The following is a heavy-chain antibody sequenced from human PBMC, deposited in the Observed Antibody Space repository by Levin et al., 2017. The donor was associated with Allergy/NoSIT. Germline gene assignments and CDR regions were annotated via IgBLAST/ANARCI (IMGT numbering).Heavy chain of an antibody. V-gene: IGHV1-2*02. Sequence: GESLKISCKASGYTFTGYYMHWVRQAPGQGLEWMGWINPNSGGTNYAQTFQGRVTMTRDTSISTAYMELSRLRSDDTAVYYCARVLFRSGYYAQDAFDIWGQGTMVTVSS. CDR2: INPNSGGT. CDR3: ARVLFRSGYYAQDAFDI. CDR1: GYTFTGYY. J-gene: IGHJ3*02. D-gene: IGHD3-22*01.